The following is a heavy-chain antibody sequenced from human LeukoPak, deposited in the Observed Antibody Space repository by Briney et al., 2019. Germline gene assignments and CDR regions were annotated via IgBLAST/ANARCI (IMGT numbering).Heavy chain of an antibody. D-gene: IGHD6-13*01. Sequence: PSETLSLTCTVSGGSISSYYWSWIRQPPGKGLEWIGYIYYSGSTNYNPSLKSRVTISVDTSKNQFSLKLSSVTAADTAVYYCAAGIAPAGNRYFDYWGQGTLVTVSS. CDR3: AAGIAPAGNRYFDY. CDR1: GGSISSYY. J-gene: IGHJ4*02. CDR2: IYYSGST. V-gene: IGHV4-59*01.